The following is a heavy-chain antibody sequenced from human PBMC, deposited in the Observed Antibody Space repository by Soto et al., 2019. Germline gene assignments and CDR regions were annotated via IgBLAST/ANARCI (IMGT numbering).Heavy chain of an antibody. CDR3: AKRIMATIGHFDS. CDR2: ISGIGHST. CDR1: GFIFSSYA. Sequence: PGGSLRLSCAASGFIFSSYAMSWVHQAPGKGLEWVSSISGIGHSTYYADSVKGRFTISRDNSKNTLYLQMNSLRAEDTAVYYCAKRIMATIGHFDSWGQGTLVTVPQ. D-gene: IGHD5-12*01. J-gene: IGHJ4*02. V-gene: IGHV3-23*01.